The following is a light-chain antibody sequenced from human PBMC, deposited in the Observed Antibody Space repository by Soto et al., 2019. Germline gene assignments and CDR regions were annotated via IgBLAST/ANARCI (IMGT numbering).Light chain of an antibody. V-gene: IGKV1-27*01. J-gene: IGKJ2*01. Sequence: DIQMTQSPSSLSASEGDRVTITCRASQGISNYIAWYQQKPGKVPKLLIYAASTFQSGVQYRFSGSGSGTDFTLTISSLQPEDVATYYCPKYNSAPPYTFGQGTKLEIK. CDR3: PKYNSAPPYT. CDR1: QGISNY. CDR2: AAS.